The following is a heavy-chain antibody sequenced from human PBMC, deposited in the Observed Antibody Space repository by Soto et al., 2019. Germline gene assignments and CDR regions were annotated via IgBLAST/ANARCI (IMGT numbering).Heavy chain of an antibody. CDR2: IIPIFGTA. CDR1: GGTFSSYA. Sequence: SVKVSCKASGGTFSSYAISWVRQAPGQGLEWMGGIIPIFGTANYAQKFQGRVTITADESTSTAYMELSSLRSEDTAVYYCARTDGTAGLFDPWGQGTLVTVSS. D-gene: IGHD6-13*01. J-gene: IGHJ5*02. CDR3: ARTDGTAGLFDP. V-gene: IGHV1-69*13.